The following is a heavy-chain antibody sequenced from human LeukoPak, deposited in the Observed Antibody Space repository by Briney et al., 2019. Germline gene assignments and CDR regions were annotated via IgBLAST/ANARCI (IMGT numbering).Heavy chain of an antibody. Sequence: PGGSLRLSCAASGFTFSSYGMTWVRQAPGKGLEGVSVISGSGDTIDYTDSVKGRFTISRDNSKNTLLLQMNSLRADDTAVYYCAKDRAPSGTYGFDYWGQGTLVTVSS. CDR2: ISGSGDTI. J-gene: IGHJ4*02. CDR1: GFTFSSYG. D-gene: IGHD1-26*01. V-gene: IGHV3-23*01. CDR3: AKDRAPSGTYGFDY.